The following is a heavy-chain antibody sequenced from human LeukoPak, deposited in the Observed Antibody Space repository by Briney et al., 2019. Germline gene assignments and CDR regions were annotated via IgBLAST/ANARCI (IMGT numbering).Heavy chain of an antibody. CDR2: ISAYNGDT. D-gene: IGHD6-19*01. V-gene: IGHV1-18*01. Sequence: ASVKVSCKASGYTFTSYGISWVRQAPGQGLEWMGWISAYNGDTKYAQNLQGRVIMTTETSTTTAYMELRGLRSDDTAIYYCARDPSNTSGWKTWFDPWGQGTLVTVSS. CDR3: ARDPSNTSGWKTWFDP. J-gene: IGHJ5*02. CDR1: GYTFTSYG.